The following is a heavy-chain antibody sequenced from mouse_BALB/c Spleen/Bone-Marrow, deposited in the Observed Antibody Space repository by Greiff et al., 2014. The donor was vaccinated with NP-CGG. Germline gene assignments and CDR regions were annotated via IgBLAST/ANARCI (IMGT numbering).Heavy chain of an antibody. CDR3: ARSNYGSSYAMDY. D-gene: IGHD1-1*01. Sequence: LVESGPELVRPGVSVKISCKGSGYTFTDYAMHWVKQSHAKGLEWIGVISTYSGNTNYNQKFKGKATMTVDKSSSTAYMELARLTSEDSAIYYCARSNYGSSYAMDYWGQGTSVTVSS. V-gene: IGHV1-67*01. CDR2: ISTYSGNT. CDR1: GYTFTDYA. J-gene: IGHJ4*01.